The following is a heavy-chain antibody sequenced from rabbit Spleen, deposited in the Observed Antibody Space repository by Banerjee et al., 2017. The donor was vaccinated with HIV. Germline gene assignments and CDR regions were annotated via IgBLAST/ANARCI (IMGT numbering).Heavy chain of an antibody. CDR2: IYVGSGGGT. CDR1: GFSFSYSDY. D-gene: IGHD8-1*01. CDR3: ARDTGSSFSSYGMDL. Sequence: QSLEESGGDLVKPGASLTLTCTASGFSFSYSDYMCWVRQPPGKGPEWIACIYVGSGGGTKYASWAKGRFTISKTSSTTVTLQMTSLTVADTATYFCARDTGSSFSSYGMDLWGPGTLVTVS. V-gene: IGHV1S40*01. J-gene: IGHJ6*01.